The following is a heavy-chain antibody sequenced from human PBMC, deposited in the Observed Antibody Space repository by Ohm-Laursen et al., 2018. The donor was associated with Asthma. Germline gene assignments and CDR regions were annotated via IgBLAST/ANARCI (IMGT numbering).Heavy chain of an antibody. D-gene: IGHD1-1*01. CDR2: IFPDGRHT. J-gene: IGHJ4*02. Sequence: GSLRLSCSAPGFTFSDYFMHWVRQRPGGGLDWISHIFPDGRHTNYADSVKGRFTISRDDAKNTLYLQMNSLRVDDTAVYYCARGNLEGLLWGQGTLVTVSS. V-gene: IGHV3-74*01. CDR3: ARGNLEGLL. CDR1: GFTFSDYF.